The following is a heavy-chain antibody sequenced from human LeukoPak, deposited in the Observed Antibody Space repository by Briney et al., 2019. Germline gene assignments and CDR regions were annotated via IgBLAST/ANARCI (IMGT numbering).Heavy chain of an antibody. CDR3: ARDPLWFGESSFDY. CDR2: INAGNGNT. Sequence: ASVKVSCKASGYTLTSYAMHWVRQAPGQRLEWMGWINAGNGNTKYSQKFQGRVTITRDTSASTAYMELSSLRSEDTAVYYCARDPLWFGESSFDYWGQGTLVTVSS. J-gene: IGHJ4*02. V-gene: IGHV1-3*01. CDR1: GYTLTSYA. D-gene: IGHD3-10*01.